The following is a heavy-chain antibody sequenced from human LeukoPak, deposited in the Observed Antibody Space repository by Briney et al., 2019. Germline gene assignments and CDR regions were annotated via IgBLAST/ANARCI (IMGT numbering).Heavy chain of an antibody. CDR1: GYTFTSYG. V-gene: IGHV1-18*04. Sequence: GASVKVSCKASGYTFTSYGSSWVRQAPGQGLEWMGWISAYNGNTNYAQKLQGRATMTTDTSTSTAYMELRSLRSDDTAVYYCARMGGLWDYDILTSYWHPLDYWGQGTLVTVSS. CDR2: ISAYNGNT. J-gene: IGHJ4*02. CDR3: ARMGGLWDYDILTSYWHPLDY. D-gene: IGHD3-9*01.